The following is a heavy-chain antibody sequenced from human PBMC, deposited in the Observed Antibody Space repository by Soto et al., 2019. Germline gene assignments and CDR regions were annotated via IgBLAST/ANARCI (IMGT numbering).Heavy chain of an antibody. D-gene: IGHD3-22*01. V-gene: IGHV3-73*01. CDR3: TRLAFYDSTDN. Sequence: GGSLRLSCAASGFTFSGSAIHWFRQASGKGLEWVGRIRNKANNYATAYAASVEGRFTISRDDSKNTAYLQMNSLKTEDTAIYYCTRLAFYDSTDNWGQGTMVTVSS. CDR2: IRNKANNYAT. CDR1: GFTFSGSA. J-gene: IGHJ4*02.